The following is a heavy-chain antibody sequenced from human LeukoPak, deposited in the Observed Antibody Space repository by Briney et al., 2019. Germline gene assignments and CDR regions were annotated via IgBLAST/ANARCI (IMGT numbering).Heavy chain of an antibody. Sequence: GGSLRLSCAASGFTFSSYGMHWVRQAPGKGLEWVAAIWYDGSNKYYADSVKGRFTISRDNSKNTLYLQMNSLRAEDTAVYYCARAAADAAFDYWGQGTLVTVSS. D-gene: IGHD6-13*01. CDR1: GFTFSSYG. CDR2: IWYDGSNK. CDR3: ARAAADAAFDY. J-gene: IGHJ4*02. V-gene: IGHV3-33*01.